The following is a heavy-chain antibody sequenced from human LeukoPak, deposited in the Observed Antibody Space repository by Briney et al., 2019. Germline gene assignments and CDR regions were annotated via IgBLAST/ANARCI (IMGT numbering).Heavy chain of an antibody. Sequence: SQTLSLTCTVSGVSISSGDYYWSWIRQPPGNGLEWIGYFYFSESTFYNPSLRSRVTISGDTSKNQLSLKLNSVTAADTAVYYCARAMTFHNWFNPWGQGTLVTVSS. CDR1: GVSISSGDYY. CDR2: FYFSEST. D-gene: IGHD3/OR15-3a*01. V-gene: IGHV4-30-4*01. J-gene: IGHJ5*02. CDR3: ARAMTFHNWFNP.